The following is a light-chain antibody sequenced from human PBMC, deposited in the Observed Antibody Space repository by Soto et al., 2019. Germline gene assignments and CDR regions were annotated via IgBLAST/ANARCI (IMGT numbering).Light chain of an antibody. CDR3: QQYGSSPIT. J-gene: IGKJ5*01. V-gene: IGKV3-20*01. CDR2: GAS. Sequence: EIVVTQSACTLSLSPGEGATLSCGASQSVGGTFLAWYQQKGGQAPRLLIHGASNRATGIPDRFSGSGSGTDFNLTISRLETEDFAVYFCQQYGSSPITFGQGTRLEIK. CDR1: QSVGGTF.